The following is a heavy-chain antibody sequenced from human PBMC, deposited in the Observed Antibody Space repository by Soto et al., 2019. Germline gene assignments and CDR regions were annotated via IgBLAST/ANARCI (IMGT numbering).Heavy chain of an antibody. J-gene: IGHJ4*02. CDR3: ARGDYYDIHDY. V-gene: IGHV1-3*01. D-gene: IGHD3-22*01. CDR2: INAGNGNT. CDR1: GYTFTSYA. Sequence: QVQLVQSGAEVKKPGASVKVSCKASGYTFTSYAMHWVRQAPGQSLEWMGWINAGNGNTKYSQKFQGRVTITRDTSASSAYMELSSLRSEDTAVYYCARGDYYDIHDYWGQGTLVTVSS.